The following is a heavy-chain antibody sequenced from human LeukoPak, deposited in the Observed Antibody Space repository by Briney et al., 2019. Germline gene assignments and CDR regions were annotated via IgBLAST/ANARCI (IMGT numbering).Heavy chain of an antibody. CDR3: AGRDNGYYYGMDV. Sequence: GGSLRLSCAASGFTVSSNYMSWVRHTPGKGLEWVSPIYSGGSTYYADSVKGRFTISRDNSKNTLYLQMHSLRAEDTAVYYCAGRDNGYYYGMDVWGQGTTVTVSS. V-gene: IGHV3-66*01. D-gene: IGHD2-8*01. CDR2: IYSGGST. J-gene: IGHJ6*02. CDR1: GFTVSSNY.